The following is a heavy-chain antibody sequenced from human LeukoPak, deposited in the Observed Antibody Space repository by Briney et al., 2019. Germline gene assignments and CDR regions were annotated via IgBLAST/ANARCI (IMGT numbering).Heavy chain of an antibody. J-gene: IGHJ4*02. CDR2: IYYSGSN. V-gene: IGHV4-59*01. CDR3: ARLQYYYGSGSLDY. Sequence: ETLSLTCTVSGGSISSYYWSWIRQPPGKGLEWIGYIYYSGSNNYNPSLKSRVTISVDTSKNQFSLKLSSVTAADTAVYYCARLQYYYGSGSLDYWGQGTLVTVSS. D-gene: IGHD3-10*01. CDR1: GGSISSYY.